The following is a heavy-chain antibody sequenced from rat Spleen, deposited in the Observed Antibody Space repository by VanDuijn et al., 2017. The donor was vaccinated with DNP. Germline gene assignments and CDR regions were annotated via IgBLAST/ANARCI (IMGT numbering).Heavy chain of an antibody. V-gene: IGHV5S23*01. D-gene: IGHD1-10*01. Sequence: EVQLVESGGGLLQPGGSLNLPVPPSGFSSRAYDMAWFRQAQSKGLEWVAMISQVDGTTYYPDSVKGRLTISRDNAESSLYLQMNSLKSEDTATYYCAREQHYHFDYWGQGVMVTVSS. J-gene: IGHJ2*01. CDR2: ISQVDGTT. CDR1: GFSSRAYD. CDR3: AREQHYHFDY.